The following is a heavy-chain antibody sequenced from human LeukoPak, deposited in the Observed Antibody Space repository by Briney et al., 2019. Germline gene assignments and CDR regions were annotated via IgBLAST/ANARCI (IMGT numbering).Heavy chain of an antibody. V-gene: IGHV3-23*01. CDR2: LGGSGGSI. D-gene: IGHD2-2*01. CDR3: AKGVDGYCSSHSCYAYDC. Sequence: PGGSLRLSCAASGFTFNNYAMSWVRQAPGKGLEWVSGLGGSGGSINYADSVKGRFTISRDNSKNTLYLQMNSLRAEDTAVYWCAKGVDGYCSSHSCYAYDCWGQGTLVTVSS. J-gene: IGHJ4*02. CDR1: GFTFNNYA.